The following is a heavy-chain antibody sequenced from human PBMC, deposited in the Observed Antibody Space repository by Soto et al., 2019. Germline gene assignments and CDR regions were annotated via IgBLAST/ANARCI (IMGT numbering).Heavy chain of an antibody. CDR2: ISFDGINK. J-gene: IGHJ6*02. CDR1: GFTFSDYG. V-gene: IGHV3-30*18. Sequence: HPGGSLRLSCAASGFTFSDYGMHWVRQAPGKGLEWVAVISFDGINKYFADSVKGRFTISRDSSKDTLYLQINSLRADDTAVYYCVKSLNSGSYHYGMDVWGQGTTVTVSS. D-gene: IGHD1-26*01. CDR3: VKSLNSGSYHYGMDV.